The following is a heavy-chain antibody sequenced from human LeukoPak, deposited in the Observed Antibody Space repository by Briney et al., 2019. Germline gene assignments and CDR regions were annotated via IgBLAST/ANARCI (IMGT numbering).Heavy chain of an antibody. CDR1: GFTFDDYA. J-gene: IGHJ4*02. V-gene: IGHV3-9*01. CDR3: ARRATTRHLDY. D-gene: IGHD1-26*01. Sequence: GWSLRLACAASGFTFDDYAMHWVRHTQEKGTEWVSGISWNSGSEVYADSVKGRFTICRDNAKNSLYLQMNSLRREDTALYYCARRATTRHLDYWGQGTLVTVSS. CDR2: ISWNSGSE.